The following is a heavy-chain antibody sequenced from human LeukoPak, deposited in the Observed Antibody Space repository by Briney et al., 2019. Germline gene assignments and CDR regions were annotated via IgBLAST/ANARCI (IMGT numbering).Heavy chain of an antibody. J-gene: IGHJ4*02. CDR2: ISYDGSNK. CDR1: GFTFSSYG. CDR3: AKDRSHHVPYYDILTGYYSYFDY. D-gene: IGHD3-9*01. V-gene: IGHV3-30*18. Sequence: PSGGSPRLSCAAPGFTFSSYGMHWVRQAPGKGLEWVAVISYDGSNKYYADSVKGRFTISRDNSKNTLYLQMNSLRAEDTAVYYCAKDRSHHVPYYDILTGYYSYFDYWGQGTLVNVSS.